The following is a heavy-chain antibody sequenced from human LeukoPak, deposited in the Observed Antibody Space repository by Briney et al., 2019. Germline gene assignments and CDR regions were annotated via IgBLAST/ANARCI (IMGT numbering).Heavy chain of an antibody. D-gene: IGHD3-22*01. J-gene: IGHJ4*02. Sequence: SETLSPTCTVSGGSVSSGNYYWSWIRQPPGKGLDWIGYIYYSGSTNYNPSLKSRVTISVDTSKNQLSLRLSSVTAADTAVYYCARDPSGYFNYWGQGTLATVSS. CDR3: ARDPSGYFNY. V-gene: IGHV4-61*01. CDR2: IYYSGST. CDR1: GGSVSSGNYY.